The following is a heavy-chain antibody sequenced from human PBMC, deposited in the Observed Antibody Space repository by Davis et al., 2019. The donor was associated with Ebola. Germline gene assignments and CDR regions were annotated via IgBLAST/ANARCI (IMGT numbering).Heavy chain of an antibody. D-gene: IGHD1-1*01. V-gene: IGHV1-2*04. CDR1: GYTFTGYY. J-gene: IGHJ6*02. CDR3: ARGTGTTGESYGMDV. CDR2: INPNSGGT. Sequence: AASVKVSCKASGYTFTGYYMHWVRQAPGQGLEWMGWINPNSGGTNYAQKFQGWVTMTRDTSISTAYMELSRLRSDDTAVYYCARGTGTTGESYGMDVWGQGTTVTVSS.